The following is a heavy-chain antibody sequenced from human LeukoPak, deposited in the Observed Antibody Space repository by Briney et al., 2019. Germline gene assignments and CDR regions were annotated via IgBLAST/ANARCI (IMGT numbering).Heavy chain of an antibody. D-gene: IGHD3-10*01. CDR2: IKQDGSEK. CDR3: ARLIKSMVRGAKGRNWFDP. CDR1: GFTFSSYG. V-gene: IGHV3-7*01. J-gene: IGHJ5*02. Sequence: PGGSLRLSCAASGFTFSSYGMSWVRQAPGKGLGWVANIKQDGSEKYYVDSVKGRFTISRDNAKNSLYLQMNSLRAEDTAVYYCARLIKSMVRGAKGRNWFDPWGQGTLVTVSS.